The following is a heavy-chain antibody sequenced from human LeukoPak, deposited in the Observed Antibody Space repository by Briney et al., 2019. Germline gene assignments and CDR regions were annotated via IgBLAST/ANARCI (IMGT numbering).Heavy chain of an antibody. CDR1: GSFSDHS. J-gene: IGHJ6*03. D-gene: IGHD6-13*01. V-gene: IGHV4-34*01. CDR2: IDEKRRT. Sequence: SETLSLTCAVYGSFSDHSWSWVRQPPGKGLEWIGEIDEKRRTSYSPSLTSRVAMSVDTSKNQFSLKLSSVTAADTAVYFCARHGGPYTWYPYYYYYMDVWGKGTSVTVSS. CDR3: ARHGGPYTWYPYYYYYMDV.